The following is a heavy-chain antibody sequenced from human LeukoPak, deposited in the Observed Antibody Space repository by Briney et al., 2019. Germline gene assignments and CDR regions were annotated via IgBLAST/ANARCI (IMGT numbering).Heavy chain of an antibody. CDR3: VRIGDTSGWNFDY. CDR1: QFTFSTYW. D-gene: IGHD6-19*01. J-gene: IGHJ4*02. V-gene: IGHV3-7*01. Sequence: GGSLRLSCAASQFTFSTYWMTWIRQAPGKGLEWVANIKQDGSEEYYVDSVKGRFTISRDNAKNSLYLQMNSLRAEDTAVYYCVRIGDTSGWNFDYWGQGTLVTVSS. CDR2: IKQDGSEE.